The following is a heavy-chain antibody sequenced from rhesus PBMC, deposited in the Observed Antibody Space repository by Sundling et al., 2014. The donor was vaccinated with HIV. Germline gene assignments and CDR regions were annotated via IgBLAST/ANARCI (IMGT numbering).Heavy chain of an antibody. V-gene: IGHV3-136*01. J-gene: IGHJ6*01. CDR1: GFTFSTYA. CDR3: TRAHLDWLFDNYGLDS. CDR2: ISSASSYI. D-gene: IGHD3-3*01. Sequence: EVQLVESGGGLVQPGGSLRLSCAVSGFTFSTYAMSWVRQAPGKGLEWVSSISSASSYIYYADSVKGRFTISRDNAKNSLSLQMKSLRAEDTAVYYCTRAHLDWLFDNYGLDSWGQGVVVTVSS.